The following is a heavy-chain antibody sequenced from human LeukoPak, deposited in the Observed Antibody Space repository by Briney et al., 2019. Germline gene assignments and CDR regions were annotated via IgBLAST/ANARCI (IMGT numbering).Heavy chain of an antibody. J-gene: IGHJ4*02. V-gene: IGHV3-30-3*01. D-gene: IGHD3-10*01. CDR3: ARPIDNGSGSYYFPY. Sequence: PGGSLRLSCVASGFSFHYYAMHWVRQAPGKGLEWVAVISYDGADEYYADSVKGRLTISRDNSKNTLYMEMSSLRPEDTAVYYCARPIDNGSGSYYFPYWGQGTLVTVSS. CDR1: GFSFHYYA. CDR2: ISYDGADE.